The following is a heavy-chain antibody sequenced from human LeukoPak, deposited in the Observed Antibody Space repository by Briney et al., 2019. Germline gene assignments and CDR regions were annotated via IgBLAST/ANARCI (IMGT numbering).Heavy chain of an antibody. CDR1: GYTFTYYY. D-gene: IGHD3-22*01. CDR3: ATRDSSGTGGAFDI. CDR2: VDPEDGET. Sequence: ASVKISCKVSGYTFTYYYMHWVPQAPGKGLEWMGLVDPEDGETTYAEKFQGRVTITADTSTDTAYMELSSLRSEDTAVYYCATRDSSGTGGAFDIWGQGTMVTVSS. V-gene: IGHV1-69-2*01. J-gene: IGHJ3*02.